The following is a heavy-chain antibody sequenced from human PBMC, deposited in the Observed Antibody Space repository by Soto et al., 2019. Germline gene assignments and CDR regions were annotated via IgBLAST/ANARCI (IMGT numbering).Heavy chain of an antibody. V-gene: IGHV4-61*08. CDR2: IYYSGST. J-gene: IGHJ6*02. CDR3: ARYPNYYYYGLDV. Sequence: KASETLSLTCTVSGGSVSSGDYFWSWLRQSPGKRLEWIAYIYYSGSTNYNPSLKSRATISVDTSKSQVSLTLTSMTAADAALYYCARYPNYYYYGLDVWGQGTAVTVYS. D-gene: IGHD3-10*01. CDR1: GGSVSSGDYF.